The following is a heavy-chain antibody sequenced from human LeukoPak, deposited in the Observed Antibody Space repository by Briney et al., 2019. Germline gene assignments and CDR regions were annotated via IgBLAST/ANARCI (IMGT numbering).Heavy chain of an antibody. V-gene: IGHV3-66*04. CDR1: GFIGSNYC. Sequence: LSCAAAGFIGSNYCMRWVRQAPEKVLEWVSVIYSGGSTYYADSVKGRFTISRDNSKNTLYLQMNSLRAEDTAVYYCARPKDTAMALSDAFDIWGQGTMVTVSS. D-gene: IGHD5-18*01. J-gene: IGHJ3*02. CDR3: ARPKDTAMALSDAFDI. CDR2: IYSGGST.